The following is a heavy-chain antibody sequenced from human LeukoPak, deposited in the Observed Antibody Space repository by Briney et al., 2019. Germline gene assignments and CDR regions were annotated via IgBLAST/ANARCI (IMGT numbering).Heavy chain of an antibody. CDR1: GFIFNNYA. Sequence: PGRSLRLSCAGSGFIFNNYAMHWVRQPPGKGLEWVSGISWNSGSIGYADSVKGRFTISRDNAKNSLYLQMNSLRAEDTALYYCAKDAGYSYGHFDYWGQGTLVTVSS. V-gene: IGHV3-9*01. J-gene: IGHJ4*02. D-gene: IGHD5-18*01. CDR3: AKDAGYSYGHFDY. CDR2: ISWNSGSI.